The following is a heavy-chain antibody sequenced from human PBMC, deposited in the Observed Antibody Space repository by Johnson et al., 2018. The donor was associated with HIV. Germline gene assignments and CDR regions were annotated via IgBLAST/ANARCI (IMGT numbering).Heavy chain of an antibody. CDR1: GFTFSDYG. J-gene: IGHJ3*02. D-gene: IGHD6-6*01. V-gene: IGHV3-13*01. CDR3: ARVVEAARGPLHDAFDI. CDR2: IGTAGDT. Sequence: VQLVESGGGLVQPGGSLRLSCAVSGFTFSDYGMHWVRQATGKGLEWVSAIGTAGDTYYPGSVKGRFTISRDNSKNTLYLQMNSLRAEDTAVFYCARVVEAARGPLHDAFDIWGQGTVVTVSS.